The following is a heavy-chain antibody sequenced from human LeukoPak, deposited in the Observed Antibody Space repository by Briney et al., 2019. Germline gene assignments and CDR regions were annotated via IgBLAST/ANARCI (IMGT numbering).Heavy chain of an antibody. V-gene: IGHV3-53*01. CDR3: ARGGIYCSGGSCQYYFDY. Sequence: GGSLRLSFAASGFTVSSNYMSWVRQAPGKGLEWVSVIYSGGSTYYADSVKGRFTISRDNSKNTLYLQMNSLRAEDTAVYYCARGGIYCSGGSCQYYFDYWGQGTLVTVSS. CDR2: IYSGGST. CDR1: GFTVSSNY. J-gene: IGHJ4*02. D-gene: IGHD2-15*01.